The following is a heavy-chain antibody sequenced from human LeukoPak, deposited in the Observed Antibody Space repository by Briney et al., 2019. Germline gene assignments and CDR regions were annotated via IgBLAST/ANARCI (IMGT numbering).Heavy chain of an antibody. CDR3: ARAARGYSSSWYVFQH. D-gene: IGHD6-13*01. J-gene: IGHJ1*01. Sequence: PSETLSLTCTVSGGSISSYYWSWIRQPPGKGLEWIGYIYYSGSTNYNPSLKSRVTLSVDTSKNQFSLKLSSVTAADTAVYYCARAARGYSSSWYVFQHWGQGTLVTVSS. V-gene: IGHV4-59*08. CDR2: IYYSGST. CDR1: GGSISSYY.